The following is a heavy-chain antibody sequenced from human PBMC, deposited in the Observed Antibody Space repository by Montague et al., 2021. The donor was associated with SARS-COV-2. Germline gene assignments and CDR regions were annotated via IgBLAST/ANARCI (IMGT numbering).Heavy chain of an antibody. V-gene: IGHV4-4*02. CDR1: GGSISSINW. Sequence: SETLSLTCVVSGGSISSINWWSWVRQPPGKGLEWVGEIYHSGSTNYNPSLKSRVIISVDKSKNQFSLKLRSVTAADTAVYYCERTGNSSGWHYFDYWGQGTLVTVSS. D-gene: IGHD6-19*01. J-gene: IGHJ4*02. CDR3: ERTGNSSGWHYFDY. CDR2: IYHSGST.